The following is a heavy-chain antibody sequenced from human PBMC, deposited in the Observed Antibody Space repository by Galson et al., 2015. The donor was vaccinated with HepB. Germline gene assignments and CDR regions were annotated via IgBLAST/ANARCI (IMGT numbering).Heavy chain of an antibody. J-gene: IGHJ5*02. CDR2: IIPIFGTA. D-gene: IGHD3-16*01. CDR3: AREGGVVVIGRNFDH. V-gene: IGHV1-69*13. Sequence: SVKVSCKASGGTFISFGVSWVRQAPGQGLEWMGGIIPIFGTANYAQKFQGRVTITADESTSTVYMELSSLTSEDTAVYYCAREGGVVVIGRNFDHWGQGTLVTVSS. CDR1: GGTFISFG.